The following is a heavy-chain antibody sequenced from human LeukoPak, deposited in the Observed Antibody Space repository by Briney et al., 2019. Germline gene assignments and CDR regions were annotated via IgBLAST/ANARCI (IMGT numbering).Heavy chain of an antibody. D-gene: IGHD6-13*01. CDR3: ARLVDNPQYSSSWYSDY. CDR1: GYTFTSYA. Sequence: ASVKVSCKASGYTFTSYAMNWVRQAPGQGLEWMGWINTNTGNPTYAQGFTGRFVFSLDTSVSTAYLQLRSLKAEDTAVYYCARLVDNPQYSSSWYSDYWGQGTLVTVSS. V-gene: IGHV7-4-1*02. CDR2: INTNTGNP. J-gene: IGHJ4*02.